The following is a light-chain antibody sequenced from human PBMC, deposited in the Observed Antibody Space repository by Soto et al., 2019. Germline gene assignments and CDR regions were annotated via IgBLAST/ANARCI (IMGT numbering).Light chain of an antibody. V-gene: IGLV2-8*01. J-gene: IGLJ1*01. CDR1: SSDVGGYNF. Sequence: QSALTQPPSASGSPGQSVTISCTGTSSDVGGYNFVSWYQHHPGKAPKVVIYEVTKRPSGVPDRFSGSKSGNTASLTVSGLHAEDGADYYCASFAGTFYVFGTGTKVTVL. CDR3: ASFAGTFYV. CDR2: EVT.